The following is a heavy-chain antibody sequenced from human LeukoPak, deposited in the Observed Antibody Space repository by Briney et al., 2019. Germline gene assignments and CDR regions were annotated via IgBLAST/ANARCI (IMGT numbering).Heavy chain of an antibody. D-gene: IGHD2-2*01. CDR1: GGSISSGGYS. CDR2: ICHSGNT. CDR3: ARGIAEVPAAKVGHAFDI. V-gene: IGHV4-30-2*01. J-gene: IGHJ3*02. Sequence: SQTLSLTCAVSGGSISSGGYSWSWIRQPPGKGLEWIGYICHSGNTYYNPSLKSRVTISVDRSKDQFPLKLSLVTAGDTAVYYCARGIAEVPAAKVGHAFDIWGQGTMVTVSS.